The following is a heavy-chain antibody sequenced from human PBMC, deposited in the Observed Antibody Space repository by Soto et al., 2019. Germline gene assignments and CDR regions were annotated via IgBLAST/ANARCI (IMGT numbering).Heavy chain of an antibody. D-gene: IGHD6-13*01. V-gene: IGHV4-39*01. CDR3: RRSSRYSTDV. J-gene: IGHJ6*02. CDR1: GDSIRSSSY. Sequence: PSETLSLSCTVSGDSIRSSSYWGWIRQPPGKGLEWIGSIYSTGNTYYNPSLNSQVTISVDTSKNQFSLNVISVTAADTAVYYCRRSSRYSTDVWGQGTTVTVSS. CDR2: IYSTGNT.